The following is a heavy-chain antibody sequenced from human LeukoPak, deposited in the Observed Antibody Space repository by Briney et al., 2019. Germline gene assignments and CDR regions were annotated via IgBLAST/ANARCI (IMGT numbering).Heavy chain of an antibody. CDR3: ARKHETELAEFDH. Sequence: ASVKVSCKASGYTFTGYYMHWVRQAPGQGLQWMGWINPNSGATNYAQKFQGRVTMTRDTSISTAYMELRSLGSDDTAVYYCARKHETELAEFDHWGQGSLVTVSS. V-gene: IGHV1-2*02. CDR1: GYTFTGYY. J-gene: IGHJ4*02. CDR2: INPNSGAT. D-gene: IGHD1-14*01.